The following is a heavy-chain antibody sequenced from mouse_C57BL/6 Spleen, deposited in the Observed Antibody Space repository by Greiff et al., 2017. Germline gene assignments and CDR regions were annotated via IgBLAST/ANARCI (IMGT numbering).Heavy chain of an antibody. CDR2: IDPETGGT. Sequence: QVQLQQSGAELVRPGASVTLSCKASGYTFTDYEMHWVKQTPVHGLEWIGAIDPETGGTAYNQKFKGKAILTADKSSSTAYMELRSLTSEDSDVYYCTRSYYYDFDYWGQGTTLTVSS. D-gene: IGHD1-1*01. CDR1: GYTFTDYE. J-gene: IGHJ2*01. V-gene: IGHV1-15*01. CDR3: TRSYYYDFDY.